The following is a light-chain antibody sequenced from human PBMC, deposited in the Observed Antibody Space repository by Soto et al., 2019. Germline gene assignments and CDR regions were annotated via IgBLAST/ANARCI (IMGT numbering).Light chain of an antibody. CDR2: EDN. CDR3: QSYDSSNVV. V-gene: IGLV6-57*04. Sequence: NFMLTQPHFVSESPGKTVTISCTRSSGSIASNYVQCYQQRPGSAPTTVIYEDNQRPSGVPDRFSGSIDSSSNSASLTISGLKTEDEADYYCQSYDSSNVVFGGGTKLTVL. CDR1: SGSIASNY. J-gene: IGLJ2*01.